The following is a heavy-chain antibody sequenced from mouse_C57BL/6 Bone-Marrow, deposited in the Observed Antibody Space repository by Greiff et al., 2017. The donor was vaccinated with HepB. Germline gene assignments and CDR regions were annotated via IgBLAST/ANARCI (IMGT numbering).Heavy chain of an antibody. J-gene: IGHJ1*03. CDR1: GFTFSSYA. CDR3: ARDLRYYGSSLYWYFDV. D-gene: IGHD1-1*01. Sequence: EVQLVESGGGLVKPGGSLKLSCAASGFTFSSYAMSWVRQTPEKRLEWVATISDGGSYTYYPDNVKGRFTISRDNAKKNLYLQMSHLKSEDTAMYYCARDLRYYGSSLYWYFDVWGTGTTVTVSS. CDR2: ISDGGSYT. V-gene: IGHV5-4*01.